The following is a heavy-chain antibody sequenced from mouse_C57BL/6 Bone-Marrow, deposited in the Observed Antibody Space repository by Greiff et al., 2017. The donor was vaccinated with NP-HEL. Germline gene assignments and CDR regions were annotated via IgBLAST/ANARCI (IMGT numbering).Heavy chain of an antibody. Sequence: EVQLQQSGPELVKPGASVKISCKASGYTFTDYYMNWVKQSHGKSLEWIGDINPNNGGTSYNQKFKGKATLTVDKSSSTAYMELRSLTSEDSAVYYCARALDYDSFAYWGQGTLVTVSA. J-gene: IGHJ3*01. CDR3: ARALDYDSFAY. D-gene: IGHD2-4*01. CDR1: GYTFTDYY. CDR2: INPNNGGT. V-gene: IGHV1-26*01.